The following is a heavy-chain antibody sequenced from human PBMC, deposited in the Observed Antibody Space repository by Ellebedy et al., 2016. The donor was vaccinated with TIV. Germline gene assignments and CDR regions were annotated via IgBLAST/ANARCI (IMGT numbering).Heavy chain of an antibody. CDR3: ARDRGRFGELLSLDAFDT. J-gene: IGHJ3*02. Sequence: ASVKVSCKASGYTFTSYYMHWVRQAPGQGLEWMGIINPSSGGTSYAQKFQGRVTMTRDTSTSTVYMELSSLRSEDTAVYYCARDRGRFGELLSLDAFDTWGQGTMVTVSS. CDR2: INPSSGGT. CDR1: GYTFTSYY. D-gene: IGHD3-10*01. V-gene: IGHV1-46*01.